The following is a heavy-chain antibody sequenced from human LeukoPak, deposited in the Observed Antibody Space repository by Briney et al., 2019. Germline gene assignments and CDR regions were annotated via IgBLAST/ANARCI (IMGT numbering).Heavy chain of an antibody. D-gene: IGHD4-17*01. CDR3: AALRGLQNWYFDL. J-gene: IGHJ2*01. Sequence: GGSLRLSCAASGSTFSSYNINWVRQAPGKGLEWVSYISSGSGAIYYADSVEGRFTISRDKAKNSLFLQMNSLRAEDTAVYYCAALRGLQNWYFDLWGCGTLVTVSS. CDR2: ISSGSGAI. CDR1: GSTFSSYN. V-gene: IGHV3-48*01.